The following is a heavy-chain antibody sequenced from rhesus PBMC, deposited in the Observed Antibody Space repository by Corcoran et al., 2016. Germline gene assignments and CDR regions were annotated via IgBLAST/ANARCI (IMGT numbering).Heavy chain of an antibody. D-gene: IGHD4-35*01. CDR3: AKGEGNYGNYGPFDY. CDR2: INSGGVST. V-gene: IGHV3S25*01. CDR1: GFTFSSYW. J-gene: IGHJ4*01. Sequence: EVQLVESGGGLAKPGGSLRLSCAASGFTFSSYWMNWVRQAPGKGLEWLSAINSGGVSTYYEDSVKGRFTISRDNSKNTLSLQMNSLRAEDTAVYYCAKGEGNYGNYGPFDYWGQGVLVTVSS.